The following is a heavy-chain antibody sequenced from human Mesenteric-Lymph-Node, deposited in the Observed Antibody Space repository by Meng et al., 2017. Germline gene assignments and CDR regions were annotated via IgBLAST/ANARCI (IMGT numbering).Heavy chain of an antibody. CDR1: GFTFSDYY. J-gene: IGHJ5*02. D-gene: IGHD6-13*01. Sequence: QVQLVESGGALVKPGESLRRACAASGFTFSDYYMSWVRQAPGKGLEWISYISSSAKTRYYADSVNGRFTISRDNAKNSLYLQMNSLRAEDTAAYYCASVARPWQYLVSWGQGTLVTVSS. CDR3: ASVARPWQYLVS. CDR2: ISSSAKTR. V-gene: IGHV3-11*01.